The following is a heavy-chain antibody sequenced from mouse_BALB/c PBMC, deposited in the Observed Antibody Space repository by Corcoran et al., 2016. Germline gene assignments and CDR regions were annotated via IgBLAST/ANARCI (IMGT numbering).Heavy chain of an antibody. Sequence: EVQLQQSGAELVKPGASVKLSCTASGFNIKDTYMHWVKQSPEQGLEWIGRIDPANGNTKYDPKFQGKATITADTSSNTAYLQLSSLTSEDTAVYYCARWCNYAMDYWGQGTSVTVSS. CDR2: IDPANGNT. V-gene: IGHV14-3*02. CDR1: GFNIKDTY. J-gene: IGHJ4*01. D-gene: IGHD1-1*02. CDR3: ARWCNYAMDY.